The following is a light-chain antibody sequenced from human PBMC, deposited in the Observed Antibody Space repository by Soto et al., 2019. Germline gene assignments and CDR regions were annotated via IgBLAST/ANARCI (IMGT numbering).Light chain of an antibody. V-gene: IGLV2-11*01. Sequence: QSALTQPRSVSGSPGQSVTISCSGTSSDVGGYDYVSWYQQHPGNAPKLMIYDVSERPSGVPDRFSGSKSGNTASLTISGLRAEDEADYYCCSYGGWYRVWVFGGGTKVTVL. CDR3: CSYGGWYRVWV. CDR1: SSDVGGYDY. J-gene: IGLJ3*02. CDR2: DVS.